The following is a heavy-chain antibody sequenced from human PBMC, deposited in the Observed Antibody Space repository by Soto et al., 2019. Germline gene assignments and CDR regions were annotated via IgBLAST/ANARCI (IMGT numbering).Heavy chain of an antibody. CDR1: GYTFTSYG. Sequence: QVQLVQSGAEVKKPGASVKVSCKASGYTFTSYGISWVRQAPGQGLEWMGWISAYNGNTNYAQKLQGRGTMTTDTSTITAYMELRSLRSDDTAVYYCARLVPQYSSEYYYMDVWGKGTTVTVSS. V-gene: IGHV1-18*01. CDR3: ARLVPQYSSEYYYMDV. D-gene: IGHD6-25*01. J-gene: IGHJ6*03. CDR2: ISAYNGNT.